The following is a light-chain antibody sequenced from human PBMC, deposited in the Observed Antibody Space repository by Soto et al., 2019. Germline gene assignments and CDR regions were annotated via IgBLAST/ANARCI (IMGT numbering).Light chain of an antibody. Sequence: EVVMTQSPATLSVYPGERATLSCRASQSARSSLGWYQQKPGQPPSLLIYDVSIRATGIPARFSGSGFGTDFTLTISSLEPEDAAVYYCQQRSNWPPITLGQGSKVDI. CDR3: QQRSNWPPIT. CDR1: QSARSS. V-gene: IGKV3-11*01. CDR2: DVS. J-gene: IGKJ1*01.